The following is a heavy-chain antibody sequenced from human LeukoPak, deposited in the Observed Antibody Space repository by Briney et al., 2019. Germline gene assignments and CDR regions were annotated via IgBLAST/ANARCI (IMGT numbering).Heavy chain of an antibody. CDR1: GFTVSSNY. CDR2: IYSSGST. D-gene: IGHD6-19*01. CDR3: ARDLAVAFDY. J-gene: IGHJ4*02. V-gene: IGHV3-53*01. Sequence: GGSLRLSCAASGFTVSSNYMSWVRQAPGKGLEWVSVIYSSGSTYYADSVKGRFTISRDNSKNTLYLQMNSLRAEDTAVYYCARDLAVAFDYWGQGTLVTVSS.